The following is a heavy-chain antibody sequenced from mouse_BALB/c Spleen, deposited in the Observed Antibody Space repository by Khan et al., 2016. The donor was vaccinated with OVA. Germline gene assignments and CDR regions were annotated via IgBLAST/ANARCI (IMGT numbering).Heavy chain of an antibody. CDR2: ISPGSGDT. D-gene: IGHD1-2*01. J-gene: IGHJ3*01. V-gene: IGHV1-77*01. CDR1: GYTFTDYY. CDR3: ARRNYFGYTFAY. Sequence: QVQLQQSGAELARPGASVKLSCKASGYTFTDYYINWVKQRIGQGLEWIGEISPGSGDTYYNEKFKGKATLTADKSSTTAYMQLSSLTSEASAVYFCARRNYFGYTFAYWGQGTLVTVSA.